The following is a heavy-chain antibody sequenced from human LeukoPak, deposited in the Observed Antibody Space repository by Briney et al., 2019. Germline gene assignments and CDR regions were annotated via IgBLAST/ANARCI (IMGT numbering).Heavy chain of an antibody. D-gene: IGHD2-15*01. J-gene: IGHJ4*02. V-gene: IGHV3-7*01. CDR2: IKLDGSEK. CDR3: ATVAGDCSGGRCYLLRFDY. Sequence: GGSLRLSCAASGFTFSNYWMSWVRQAPGKGLEWVANIKLDGSEKDYVDSVKGRFTISRDNAKNSLYLQMNSLRGDDTAVYYCATVAGDCSGGRCYLLRFDYWGQGTLVTVSS. CDR1: GFTFSNYW.